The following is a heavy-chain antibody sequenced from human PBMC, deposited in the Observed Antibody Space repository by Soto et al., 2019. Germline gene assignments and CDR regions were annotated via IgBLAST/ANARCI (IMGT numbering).Heavy chain of an antibody. Sequence: SETLSLTCTVSGGSISSSSYYWGWIRQPPGKGLEWIGSIYYSGSTYYNPSLKSRVTISVDTSKNQFSLKLSSVTAADTAVYYCARQREIILWRAGEDYYYYMDVWGKGTTVTVSS. CDR1: GGSISSSSYY. D-gene: IGHD2-21*01. J-gene: IGHJ6*03. CDR3: ARQREIILWRAGEDYYYYMDV. V-gene: IGHV4-39*01. CDR2: IYYSGST.